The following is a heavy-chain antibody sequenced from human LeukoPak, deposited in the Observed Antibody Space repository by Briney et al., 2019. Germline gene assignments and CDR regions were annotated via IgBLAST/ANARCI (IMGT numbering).Heavy chain of an antibody. Sequence: SETLSLTCTVSGGSISSSSYYWGWIRQPPGKGLEWIGYIYYSGSTNYNPSLKSRVTISVDTSKNQFSLKLSSVTAADTAVYYCARDNGPTDAFDIWGQGTMVTVSS. J-gene: IGHJ3*02. CDR2: IYYSGST. CDR3: ARDNGPTDAFDI. V-gene: IGHV4-61*01. CDR1: GGSISSSSYY. D-gene: IGHD3-16*02.